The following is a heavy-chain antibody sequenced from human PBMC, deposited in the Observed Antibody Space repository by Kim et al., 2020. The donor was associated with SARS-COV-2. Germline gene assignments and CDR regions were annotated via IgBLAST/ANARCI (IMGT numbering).Heavy chain of an antibody. CDR1: GFTFNKYW. CDR3: ARGDYYFDY. Sequence: GGSLRLSCAASGFTFNKYWMSWVRQAPGKGLEWVANMRHDGSQKYYGDSVKGRFTISRDNAKNSLYLQVNSLRPEDTAVYYCARGDYYFDYWGQGTLVTVSS. J-gene: IGHJ4*02. CDR2: MRHDGSQK. V-gene: IGHV3-7*01.